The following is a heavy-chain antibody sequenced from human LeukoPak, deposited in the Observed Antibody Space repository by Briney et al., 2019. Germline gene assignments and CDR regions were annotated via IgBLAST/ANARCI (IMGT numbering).Heavy chain of an antibody. Sequence: PGGSLRLSCAASGFTFSSYAMSWVRQAPGKGLEWVSAISGSGGSTYYADPVKGRFTISRDNSKNTLYLQMNSLRAEDTAVYYCASWGYSGYDSHWGQGTLVTVSS. V-gene: IGHV3-23*01. D-gene: IGHD5-12*01. CDR2: ISGSGGST. J-gene: IGHJ4*02. CDR3: ASWGYSGYDSH. CDR1: GFTFSSYA.